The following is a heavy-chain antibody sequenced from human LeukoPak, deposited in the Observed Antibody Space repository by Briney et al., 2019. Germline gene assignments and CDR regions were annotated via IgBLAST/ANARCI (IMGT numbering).Heavy chain of an antibody. CDR3: ARGSMVRGVLFDY. Sequence: SSQTLSLTCTVSGGSISSHYWSWIRQPPGKGLEWIGYIYYSGSTNYNPSLKSRVTISVDTSKNQFSLKLSSVTAADTAVYYCARGSMVRGVLFDYWGQGTLVTVSS. CDR2: IYYSGST. CDR1: GGSISSHY. D-gene: IGHD3-10*01. V-gene: IGHV4-59*11. J-gene: IGHJ4*02.